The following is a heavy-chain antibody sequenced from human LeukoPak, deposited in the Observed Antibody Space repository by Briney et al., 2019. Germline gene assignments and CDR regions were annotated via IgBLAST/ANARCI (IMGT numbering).Heavy chain of an antibody. CDR1: GYTFTSYW. V-gene: IGHV5-51*01. Sequence: GESLKISCQGSGYTFTSYWIGWVRQMPGKGLEWMGIIYPGDSDTRYSPTFQGQVTISADKSINTAYLQWSSLKASDTAMYYCARVLSAAAGTPPFDYWGQGTLVTVSS. CDR2: IYPGDSDT. D-gene: IGHD6-13*01. J-gene: IGHJ4*02. CDR3: ARVLSAAAGTPPFDY.